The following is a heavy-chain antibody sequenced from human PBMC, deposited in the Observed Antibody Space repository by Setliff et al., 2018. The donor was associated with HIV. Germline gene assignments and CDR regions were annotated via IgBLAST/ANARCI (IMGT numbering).Heavy chain of an antibody. V-gene: IGHV3-20*04. Sequence: PGGSLRLSCAASRFTFSDYYMSWVRQAPGKGLEWVSGISWNGKIIGYGDSVRGRFTISRDDAKNSLYLQMNSLRAEDTGLYYCSKAKWLPRNSFYYYMDVWGKGTTVTVSS. D-gene: IGHD6-19*01. CDR3: SKAKWLPRNSFYYYMDV. CDR1: RFTFSDYY. CDR2: ISWNGKII. J-gene: IGHJ6*03.